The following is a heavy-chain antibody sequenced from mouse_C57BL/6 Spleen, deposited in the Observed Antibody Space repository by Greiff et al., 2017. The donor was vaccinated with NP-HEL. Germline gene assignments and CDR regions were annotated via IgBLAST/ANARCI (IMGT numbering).Heavy chain of an antibody. CDR3: ARNPSNYSNYDRFAY. D-gene: IGHD2-5*01. J-gene: IGHJ3*01. V-gene: IGHV1-59*01. Sequence: QLQQPGAELVRPGTSVKLSCKASGYTFTSYWMHWVKQRPGQGLEWIGVIDPSDSYTNYNQKFKGKATLTVDTSSSTAYMQLRSLTSEDSAVYYCARNPSNYSNYDRFAYWGQGTLVTVSA. CDR1: GYTFTSYW. CDR2: IDPSDSYT.